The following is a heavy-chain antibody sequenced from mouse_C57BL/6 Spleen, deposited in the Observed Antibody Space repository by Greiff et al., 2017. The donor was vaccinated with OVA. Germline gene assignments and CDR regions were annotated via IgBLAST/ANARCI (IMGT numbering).Heavy chain of an antibody. V-gene: IGHV1-69*01. CDR3: ARFQYYYFDY. CDR2: IDPSDSYT. CDR1: GYTFTSYW. Sequence: QVQLQQPGAELVMPGASVKLSCKASGYTFTSYWMHWVKQRPGQGLEWIGEIDPSDSYTNYNQKFKGKSTLTVDKSSSTAYMQLSSLTSEDCAVYYCARFQYYYFDYWGQGTTLTVSS. J-gene: IGHJ2*01.